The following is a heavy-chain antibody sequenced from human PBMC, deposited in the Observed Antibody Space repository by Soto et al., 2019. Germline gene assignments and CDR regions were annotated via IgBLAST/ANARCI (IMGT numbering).Heavy chain of an antibody. Sequence: QVRLQESGPGLVKPSETLSLTCTVSGGSISSYYWSWIRQPPGKGLEWIGYIYHRGTTNYSPSLKSRVTISADMSKNQFSLKLSSVTAADTAVYYCARAIRRGGGFDYWGQGTLVTVSS. V-gene: IGHV4-59*01. J-gene: IGHJ4*02. CDR1: GGSISSYY. CDR3: ARAIRRGGGFDY. D-gene: IGHD3-10*01. CDR2: IYHRGTT.